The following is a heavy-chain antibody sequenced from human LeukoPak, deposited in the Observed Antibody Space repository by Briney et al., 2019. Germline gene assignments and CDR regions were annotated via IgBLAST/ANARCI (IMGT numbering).Heavy chain of an antibody. CDR2: IYPGDSDT. CDR3: ARPGIVGATTGGLGMDL. J-gene: IGHJ6*02. CDR1: GYSFTSYW. Sequence: GESLKISCKGSGYSFTSYWIGWVRQMPGKGLEWMGIIYPGDSDTRYSPSFQGQVTISADTSISTAYLQWSSLKASDTAMYYCARPGIVGATTGGLGMDLWGQGTTVTVSS. D-gene: IGHD1-26*01. V-gene: IGHV5-51*01.